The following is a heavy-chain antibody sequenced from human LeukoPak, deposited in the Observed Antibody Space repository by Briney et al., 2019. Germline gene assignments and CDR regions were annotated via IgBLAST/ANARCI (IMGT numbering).Heavy chain of an antibody. J-gene: IGHJ4*02. V-gene: IGHV4-31*03. Sequence: SETLSLTCTVSGGSISSGGYYWSWIRQHPGKGLEWIGYIYYSGSTYYNPSLKSRVTISVDTSKNQFSLKLSSVTAADTAVYYCARAQETYYYDSSGSQGFDYWGQGTLVTVSS. CDR3: ARAQETYYYDSSGSQGFDY. CDR1: GGSISSGGYY. CDR2: IYYSGST. D-gene: IGHD3-22*01.